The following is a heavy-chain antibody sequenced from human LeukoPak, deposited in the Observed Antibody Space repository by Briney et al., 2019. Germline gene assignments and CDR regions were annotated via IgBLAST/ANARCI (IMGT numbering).Heavy chain of an antibody. CDR1: ELTLSSNY. V-gene: IGHV3-53*01. CDR2: IYSGGST. Sequence: GGSLRLSCAASELTLSSNYMSWIRQAPGRGLEWVSFIYSGGSTYYADSVRGRFIISKDNSKNTLYLQMNGLRAEDTAVYYCARGRGDSSSWYRGYYYYMDVWGKGTTVTISS. D-gene: IGHD6-13*01. CDR3: ARGRGDSSSWYRGYYYYMDV. J-gene: IGHJ6*03.